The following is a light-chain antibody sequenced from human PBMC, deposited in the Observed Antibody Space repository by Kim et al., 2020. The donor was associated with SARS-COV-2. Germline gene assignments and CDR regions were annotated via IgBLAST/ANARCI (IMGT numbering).Light chain of an antibody. CDR1: SSDIGGYNF. CDR3: SSYAGRQNLV. CDR2: EVN. J-gene: IGLJ2*01. Sequence: GQSVTISCTGTSSDIGGYNFVAWYQQPPGKAPKVMIYEVNKRPSGVPDRFSGSKSGNTASLTVSGLQAEDEADYYCSSYAGRQNLVFGGGTKVTVL. V-gene: IGLV2-8*01.